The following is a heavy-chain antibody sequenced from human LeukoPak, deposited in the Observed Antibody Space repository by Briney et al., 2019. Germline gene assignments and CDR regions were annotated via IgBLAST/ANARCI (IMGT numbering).Heavy chain of an antibody. Sequence: GGSLKLSCAASGFIFSGSAMHWVRQASGKGLEWLGRIRTKANTYATAYAASVKGRFTISRDDSKNTAYLEMNSLRGEDTAVYYCVYSGNYPFDYWGQGTLVTVSS. CDR3: VYSGNYPFDY. J-gene: IGHJ4*02. CDR2: IRTKANTYAT. V-gene: IGHV3-73*01. CDR1: GFIFSGSA. D-gene: IGHD1-26*01.